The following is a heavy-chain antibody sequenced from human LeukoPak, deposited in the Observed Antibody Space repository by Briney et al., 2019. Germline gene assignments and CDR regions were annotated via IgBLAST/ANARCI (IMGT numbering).Heavy chain of an antibody. J-gene: IGHJ4*02. CDR1: GFTFSSYE. CDR3: ARAGYHLFYGDPYFDY. CDR2: ISSSGSTI. D-gene: IGHD4-17*01. V-gene: IGHV3-48*03. Sequence: PGGSLRLSCAASGFTFSSYEMNWVRQAPGKGLEWVSYISSSGSTIYYADSVKGRFTISRDNAKNSLYLQMNSLRAEDTAVYYCARAGYHLFYGDPYFDYWGQGTLVTVSS.